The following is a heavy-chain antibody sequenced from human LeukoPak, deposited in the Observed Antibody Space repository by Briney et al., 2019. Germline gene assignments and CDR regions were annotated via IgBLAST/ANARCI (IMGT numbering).Heavy chain of an antibody. CDR3: ARMAQPVWILDY. D-gene: IGHD5-18*01. V-gene: IGHV4-59*01. CDR1: GGFISSYY. Sequence: PSQTLSLTCTVSGGFISSYYWSWIRQPPGKGLEWIGYIYYSGSTNYNPSLKSRVTISVDTSKNQFSLKLSSVTAADTAVYYCARMAQPVWILDYWGQGTLVTVSS. CDR2: IYYSGST. J-gene: IGHJ4*02.